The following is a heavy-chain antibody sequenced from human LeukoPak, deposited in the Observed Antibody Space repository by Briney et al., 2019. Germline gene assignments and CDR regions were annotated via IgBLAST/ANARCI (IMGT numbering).Heavy chain of an antibody. J-gene: IGHJ5*02. CDR1: GGSFSSSSYY. CDR3: ASYHYDILTGYYYENWFDP. CDR2: IYYSGST. V-gene: IGHV4-39*07. Sequence: SETLSLTCAVYGGSFSSSSYYWGWIRQPPGKGLEWIGSIYYSGSTYYNPSLKSRVTISVDTSKNQFSLKLSSVTAADTAVYYCASYHYDILTGYYYENWFDPWGQGTLVTVSS. D-gene: IGHD3-9*01.